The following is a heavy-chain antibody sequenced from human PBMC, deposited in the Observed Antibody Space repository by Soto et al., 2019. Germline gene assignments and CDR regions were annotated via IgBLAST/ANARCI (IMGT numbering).Heavy chain of an antibody. V-gene: IGHV6-1*01. CDR3: ARVLKGAGYCISTSCNAMNV. CDR2: TYYRSKWYN. J-gene: IGHJ6*02. D-gene: IGHD2-2*01. Sequence: QSQTLSLTCAISGDSVSSNSAAWNWIRQSPSRGLEWLGRTYYRSKWYNEYAVAVQGRITINPDTSKNQFSLQLHSVTPEDTAVYYCARVLKGAGYCISTSCNAMNVWGQGTTVTVSS. CDR1: GDSVSSNSAA.